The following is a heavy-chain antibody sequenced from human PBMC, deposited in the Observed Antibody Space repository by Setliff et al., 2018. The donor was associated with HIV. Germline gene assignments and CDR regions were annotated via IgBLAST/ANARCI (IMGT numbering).Heavy chain of an antibody. D-gene: IGHD1-1*01. CDR3: AREPTGPTGEDY. CDR2: IYTSGIT. CDR1: GASTNAYF. J-gene: IGHJ4*02. V-gene: IGHV4-4*07. Sequence: SETLSLTCNVSGASTNAYFLSWVRHPAGKGLEWIGHIYTSGITNHNPSLKSRVTMSLDTSKEQFSLRLRSVTAADTAIYYCAREPTGPTGEDYWGQGTLVTVSS.